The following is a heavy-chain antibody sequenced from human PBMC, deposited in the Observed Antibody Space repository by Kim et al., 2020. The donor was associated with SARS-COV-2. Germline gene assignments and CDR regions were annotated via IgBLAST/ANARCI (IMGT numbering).Heavy chain of an antibody. CDR1: GFTVSTNY. D-gene: IGHD3-10*01. Sequence: GGSLRLSCAASGFTVSTNYMTWVRQAPGKGLEWVSSIFRDGDTYHADSVEGRFTISRDNSKNMVYLQMNSVRAEDTAIYYCARDQILWLGEFLSDYYFYGMDVWGQGTTVTVSS. V-gene: IGHV3-53*01. J-gene: IGHJ6*02. CDR2: IFRDGDT. CDR3: ARDQILWLGEFLSDYYFYGMDV.